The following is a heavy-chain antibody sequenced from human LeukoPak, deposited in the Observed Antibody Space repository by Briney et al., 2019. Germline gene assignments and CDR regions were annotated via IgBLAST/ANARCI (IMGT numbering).Heavy chain of an antibody. J-gene: IGHJ4*02. Sequence: SGESLRLSCAASGFTFTSYSMTWVRQAPGRGLEWVARIKEDGSDIHYVDSVKGRFTISRDNARNSVYLQMNSLRAEDTAVYYCAREWWYLDYWGQGTLVTVSS. CDR2: IKEDGSDI. V-gene: IGHV3-7*05. CDR1: GFTFTSYS. D-gene: IGHD2-15*01. CDR3: AREWWYLDY.